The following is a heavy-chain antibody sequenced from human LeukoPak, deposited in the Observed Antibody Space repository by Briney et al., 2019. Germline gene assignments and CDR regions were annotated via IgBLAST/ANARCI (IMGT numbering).Heavy chain of an antibody. CDR3: ARQVAKEGHFDY. Sequence: PSETLSLTCTVSGGSISSSSYYWGWIRQPPGKGLEWIGYIYYSGSTNYNPSLKSRVTISVDTSKNQFSLKLSSVTAADTAVYYCARQVAKEGHFDYWGQGTLVTVSS. D-gene: IGHD2-15*01. J-gene: IGHJ4*02. CDR1: GGSISSSSYY. CDR2: IYYSGST. V-gene: IGHV4-61*05.